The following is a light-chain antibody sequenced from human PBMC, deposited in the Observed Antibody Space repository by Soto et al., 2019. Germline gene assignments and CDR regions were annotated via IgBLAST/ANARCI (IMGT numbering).Light chain of an antibody. J-gene: IGKJ2*01. CDR2: DAS. Sequence: DIQMTQSPSTLSASVGDRVTVTCRASQSISSWLAWYQQKPGKAPKLLIYDASNLQSGVPSRFGGSGSGTEFTLTISGLQPDDFATYYCQQYNSYSGYTFGQGTKVDIK. CDR3: QQYNSYSGYT. CDR1: QSISSW. V-gene: IGKV1-5*01.